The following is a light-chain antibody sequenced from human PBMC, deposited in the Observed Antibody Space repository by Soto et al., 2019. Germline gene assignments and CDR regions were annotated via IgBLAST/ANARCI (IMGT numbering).Light chain of an antibody. J-gene: IGKJ3*01. CDR3: QQYHNWPLT. Sequence: EIVMTQSPATLSVSPGERATLSCRASQSVSSNLAWYQQNPGQAPGLLIYGASTRATGIPARFSGSGSGTEFALTINSLQSDDSAVYYCQQYHNWPLTFGPGTNVDIK. V-gene: IGKV3-15*01. CDR1: QSVSSN. CDR2: GAS.